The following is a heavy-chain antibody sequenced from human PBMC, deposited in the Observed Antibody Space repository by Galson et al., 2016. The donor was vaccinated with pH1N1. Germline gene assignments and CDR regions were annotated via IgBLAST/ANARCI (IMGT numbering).Heavy chain of an antibody. D-gene: IGHD6-13*01. CDR1: GTSVSGNY. CDR3: ARHTRWGSSSSFDY. V-gene: IGHV4-59*08. CDR2: LYYNENT. J-gene: IGHJ4*02. Sequence: ETLSLTCTVSGTSVSGNYWSWIRQPPGKGLEWIGYLYYNENTNYNPPLKSRVTISEDTSKNQFSLRLTSVTAADTAVYYCARHTRWGSSSSFDYWGQGALVTVSS.